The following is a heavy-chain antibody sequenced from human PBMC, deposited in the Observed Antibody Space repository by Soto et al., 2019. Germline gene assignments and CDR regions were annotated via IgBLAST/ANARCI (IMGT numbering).Heavy chain of an antibody. CDR3: ARTLYNWTYLKDPWFDP. CDR1: GYTFTSYA. Sequence: ASVKVSCKASGYTFTSYAMHWVRQAPGQRLEWMGWINAGNGNTKYSQKFQGRVTITRDTSASTAYMELSSLRSEDTAVYYCARTLYNWTYLKDPWFDPWGQGTLVTVSS. J-gene: IGHJ5*02. D-gene: IGHD1-1*01. CDR2: INAGNGNT. V-gene: IGHV1-3*01.